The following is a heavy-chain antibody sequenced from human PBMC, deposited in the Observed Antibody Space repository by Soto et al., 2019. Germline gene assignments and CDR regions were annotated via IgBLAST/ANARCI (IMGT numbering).Heavy chain of an antibody. J-gene: IGHJ4*02. CDR1: GYTFTSYY. CDR2: INPSGGST. Sequence: QVQLVQSGAEVKKPGASVKVSCKASGYTFTSYYMHWVRQAPGQGLEWMGIINPSGGSTSYAQKFKGRVTMTSDTSTSTVYRELSSLRSEDTAVYYCGRSLIVGEITYDYWGQGTLVTVSS. V-gene: IGHV1-46*03. D-gene: IGHD3-16*01. CDR3: GRSLIVGEITYDY.